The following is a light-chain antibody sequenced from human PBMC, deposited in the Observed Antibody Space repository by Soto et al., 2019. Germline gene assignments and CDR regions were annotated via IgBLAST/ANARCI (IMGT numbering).Light chain of an antibody. V-gene: IGKV1-5*03. Sequence: DIQMTQSPSTLSASVGDRVTITFRASQSVRSWLAWYQQKPGKAPKLLIYKASILEGGVPSRFSGSGSGTKFTLTISNLQPDDFASYCCHQYNSYPWTFGQGTKVDI. CDR3: HQYNSYPWT. J-gene: IGKJ1*01. CDR2: KAS. CDR1: QSVRSW.